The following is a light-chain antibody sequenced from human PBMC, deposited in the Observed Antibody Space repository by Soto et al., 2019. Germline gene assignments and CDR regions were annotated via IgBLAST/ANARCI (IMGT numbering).Light chain of an antibody. Sequence: DIQMAQSPSTLSASVGDRVTITCRASQSISSWLAWYQQNPGRAPKLLIYDASTLQSGVPSRFGGSGSAKEFTLTISRLQPDDFATYYCQQYNSYPWTFGQGTKVEIK. CDR3: QQYNSYPWT. J-gene: IGKJ1*01. V-gene: IGKV1-5*01. CDR2: DAS. CDR1: QSISSW.